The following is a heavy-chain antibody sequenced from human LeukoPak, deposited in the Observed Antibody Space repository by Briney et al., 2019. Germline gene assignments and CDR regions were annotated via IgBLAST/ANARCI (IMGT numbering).Heavy chain of an antibody. V-gene: IGHV7-4-1*02. CDR2: INTNTGNP. D-gene: IGHD3-22*01. Sequence: ASVKVSCKASGYTFTSYAMNWVRQAPGQGLEWMGWINTNTGNPTYAQGFPGRLVFSLDTSVSTAYLQISSLKAEDTAVYYCARIATDSSGYYYFPFDYWGQGTLVTVSS. J-gene: IGHJ4*02. CDR3: ARIATDSSGYYYFPFDY. CDR1: GYTFTSYA.